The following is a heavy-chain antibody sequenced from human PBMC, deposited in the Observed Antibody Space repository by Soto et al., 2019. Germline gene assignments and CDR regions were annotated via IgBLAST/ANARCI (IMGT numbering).Heavy chain of an antibody. Sequence: GGSLRLSCAASGFTFSNSGMHWVRQAPGKGLEWVALIWYDGSNKYYADSVKGRFTISRDNSKSTLYLQMNSLRGEDSAVYYCARDRRAVGATTQTFDHWGQGALVTVSS. D-gene: IGHD1-26*01. V-gene: IGHV3-33*01. J-gene: IGHJ4*02. CDR3: ARDRRAVGATTQTFDH. CDR1: GFTFSNSG. CDR2: IWYDGSNK.